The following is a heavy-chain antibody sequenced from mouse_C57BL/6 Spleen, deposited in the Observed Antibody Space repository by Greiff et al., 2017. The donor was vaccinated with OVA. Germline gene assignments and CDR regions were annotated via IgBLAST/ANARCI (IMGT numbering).Heavy chain of an antibody. CDR1: GYAFSSSW. D-gene: IGHD4-1*01. V-gene: IGHV1-82*01. CDR2: IYPGDGAT. CDR3: ARSGYWDVGFAY. J-gene: IGHJ3*01. Sequence: VQGVESGPELVKPGASVKISCKASGYAFSSSWMNWVKQRPGKGLAWLGRIYPGDGATNYNGKFKGKATLTADKSYSTASMQLSSLTSEDSAVYFCARSGYWDVGFAYWGQGTLVTVSA.